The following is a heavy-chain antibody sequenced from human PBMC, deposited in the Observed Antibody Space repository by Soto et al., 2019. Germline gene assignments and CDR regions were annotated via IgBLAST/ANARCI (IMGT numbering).Heavy chain of an antibody. Sequence: EVQLLESGGGLVQPGGSLRLSCAASGFTFSSYAMSWVRQAPGKGLEWVSAISGSGGSTYYADSVKGRFTISGDNSKNTLYLQMNSLRAEDTAVYYCAKDWGGYCSGGSCYAREIDYCGQGTLVTVSS. J-gene: IGHJ4*02. CDR2: ISGSGGST. V-gene: IGHV3-23*01. CDR3: AKDWGGYCSGGSCYAREIDY. D-gene: IGHD2-15*01. CDR1: GFTFSSYA.